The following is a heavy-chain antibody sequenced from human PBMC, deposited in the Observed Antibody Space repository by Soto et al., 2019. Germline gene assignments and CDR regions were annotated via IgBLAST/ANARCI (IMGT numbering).Heavy chain of an antibody. CDR1: GGSISSGDYY. Sequence: PSETLSLTCTVSGGSISSGDYYWSWIRQPPGKGLEWIGEIYHSGSTNYNPSLKRRVTISVDKSKNQFSPKLSSVTTADTAVYYCARDSHYYGSGSYLGVSGYYGMDVWGQGTTVTVSS. V-gene: IGHV4-30-4*01. CDR2: IYHSGST. J-gene: IGHJ6*02. D-gene: IGHD3-10*01. CDR3: ARDSHYYGSGSYLGVSGYYGMDV.